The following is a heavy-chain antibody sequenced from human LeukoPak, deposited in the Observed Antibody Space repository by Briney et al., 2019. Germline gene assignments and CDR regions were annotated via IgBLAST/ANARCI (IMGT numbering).Heavy chain of an antibody. CDR3: ARATAAWAFDI. V-gene: IGHV3-48*04. CDR2: ISSSSTI. D-gene: IGHD4-17*01. J-gene: IGHJ3*02. Sequence: GGSLRLSCAASGFTFSSYSMNWVRQAPGKGLEWVSYISSSSTIYYADSVKGRFTISRDNAKNSLYLQVNSLRAEDTAVYYCARATAAWAFDIWGQGTMVTVSS. CDR1: GFTFSSYS.